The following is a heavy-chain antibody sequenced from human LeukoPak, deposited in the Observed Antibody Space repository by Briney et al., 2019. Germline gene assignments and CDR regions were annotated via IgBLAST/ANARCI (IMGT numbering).Heavy chain of an antibody. V-gene: IGHV3-11*04. D-gene: IGHD3-3*01. J-gene: IGHJ6*02. CDR3: ARDIGGYYSHYYYGMDV. Sequence: GGSLRLSCAASGFTFSAYYMSWIRQAPGKGLEWVSYMSSSGGTIYYADSVKGRFTISRDNAKNSLYLQMNSLRAEDTAVYYCARDIGGYYSHYYYGMDVWGQGTTVTVSS. CDR2: MSSSGGTI. CDR1: GFTFSAYY.